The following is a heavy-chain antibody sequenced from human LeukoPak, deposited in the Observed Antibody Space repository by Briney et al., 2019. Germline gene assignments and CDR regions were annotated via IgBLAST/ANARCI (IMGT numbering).Heavy chain of an antibody. D-gene: IGHD4-11*01. CDR2: ISYSGVYK. CDR1: GFTFRNYT. V-gene: IGHV3-21*04. Sequence: GGSLRLSCAASGFTFRNYTMNWVRQAPGKGLEWVSSISYSGVYKYYADSLKGRFTISRDNAKNSLFLQMSSLRSEDTAVYYCARGDYSNYGYCYYYYMDVWGKGTTVTVSS. CDR3: ARGDYSNYGYCYYYYMDV. J-gene: IGHJ6*03.